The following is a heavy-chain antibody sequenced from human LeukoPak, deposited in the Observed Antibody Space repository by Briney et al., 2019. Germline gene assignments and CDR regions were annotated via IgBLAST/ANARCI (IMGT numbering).Heavy chain of an antibody. J-gene: IGHJ3*02. CDR3: ARGGDAFDI. CDR2: ISAFNGNT. CDR1: GYTFTIYG. V-gene: IGHV1-18*04. D-gene: IGHD3-16*01. Sequence: GSVKVSSTGSGYTFTIYGISWVRQAPGHGGEWMGWISAFNGNTNYTHKLQGRVTMTTDTYTSTAHRELRSLRSDDSAGYCWARGGDAFDIWGQGTMVTVSS.